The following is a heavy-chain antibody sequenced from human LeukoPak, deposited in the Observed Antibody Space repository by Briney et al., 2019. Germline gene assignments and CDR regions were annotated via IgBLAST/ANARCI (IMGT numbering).Heavy chain of an antibody. J-gene: IGHJ4*02. Sequence: GGSLSLSCAASGFTFSSYSMNWVRQAPGKGLEWVSSISSSSSYIYYADSVKGRFTISRDNAKNSLYLQMNSLRAEDTAVYYCARDLRAMVRGVIHYWGQGTLVTVSS. CDR2: ISSSSSYI. CDR1: GFTFSSYS. CDR3: ARDLRAMVRGVIHY. V-gene: IGHV3-21*01. D-gene: IGHD3-10*01.